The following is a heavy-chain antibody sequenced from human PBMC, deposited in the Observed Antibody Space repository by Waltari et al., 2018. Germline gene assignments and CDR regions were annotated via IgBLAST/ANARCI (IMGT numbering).Heavy chain of an antibody. CDR1: GFTFSRYW. Sequence: EVQLVESGGGLVQPGGSLRLSCEVSGFTFSRYWMSWVRQTPGKGLEWVANINYDGRQKYYVDSVKGRVAISRDNAKNSVYLQMNSLRVEDTAVYYCAKSRGFEYWGQGALITVSS. D-gene: IGHD3-10*01. V-gene: IGHV3-7*01. CDR3: AKSRGFEY. J-gene: IGHJ4*02. CDR2: INYDGRQK.